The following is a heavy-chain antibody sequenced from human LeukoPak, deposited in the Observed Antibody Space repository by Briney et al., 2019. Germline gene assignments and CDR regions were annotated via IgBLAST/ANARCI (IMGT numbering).Heavy chain of an antibody. D-gene: IGHD1-26*01. Sequence: GGSLRLSCAASGFTVSSYWMNWVRQAPGKGLEWVASVKQDGSEKYYVDSVKGRFTISRDNAKNTLYPQINSLRAEDTAVYYCAREVGPTKFDYWGQGTLVTVSS. CDR1: GFTVSSYW. CDR2: VKQDGSEK. CDR3: AREVGPTKFDY. J-gene: IGHJ4*02. V-gene: IGHV3-7*04.